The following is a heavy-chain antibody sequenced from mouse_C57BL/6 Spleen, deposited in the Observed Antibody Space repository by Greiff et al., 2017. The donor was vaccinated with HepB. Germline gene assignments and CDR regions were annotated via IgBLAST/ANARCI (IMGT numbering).Heavy chain of an antibody. Sequence: EVKLMESGGGLVKPGGSLKLSCAASGFTFSSYTMSWVRQTPEKRLEWVATISGGGGNTYYPDSVKGRFTISRDNAKNTLYLQMSSLRSEDTALYYCARRGGYDYDFDYWGQGTTLTVSS. CDR2: ISGGGGNT. V-gene: IGHV5-9*01. D-gene: IGHD2-4*01. CDR1: GFTFSSYT. CDR3: ARRGGYDYDFDY. J-gene: IGHJ2*01.